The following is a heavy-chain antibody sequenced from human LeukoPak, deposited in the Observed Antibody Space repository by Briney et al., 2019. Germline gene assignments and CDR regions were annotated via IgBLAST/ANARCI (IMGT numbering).Heavy chain of an antibody. CDR1: GGSISSYY. V-gene: IGHV4-4*09. CDR3: ARHGGGGRAFDI. CDR2: IYTSGST. D-gene: IGHD3-16*01. Sequence: SETLSLTCTVSGGSISSYYWSWIRQPPGQGLEWIGYIYTSGSTNYNPSLKSRVTISVATSKTQCALELSSGTAADTAVYYWARHGGGGRAFDIWGQGTMVTVSS. J-gene: IGHJ3*02.